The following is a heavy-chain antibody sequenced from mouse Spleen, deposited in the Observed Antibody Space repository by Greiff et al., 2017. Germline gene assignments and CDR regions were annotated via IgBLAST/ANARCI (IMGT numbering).Heavy chain of an antibody. CDR3: ARGFNFLGAPWFAY. V-gene: IGHV1-80*01. CDR2: IYPGDGDT. CDR1: GYAFSSYW. J-gene: IGHJ3*01. D-gene: IGHD1-3*01. Sequence: VQLQQSGAELVKPGASVKISCKASGYAFSSYWMNWVKQRPGKGLEWIGQIYPGDGDTNYNGKFKGKATLTADKSSSTAYMQLSSLTSEDSAVYFCARGFNFLGAPWFAYWGQGTLVTVSA.